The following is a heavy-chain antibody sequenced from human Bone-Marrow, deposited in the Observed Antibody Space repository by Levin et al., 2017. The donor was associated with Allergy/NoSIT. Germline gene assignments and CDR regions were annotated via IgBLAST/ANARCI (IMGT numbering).Heavy chain of an antibody. CDR1: GFTFSRNA. J-gene: IGHJ4*02. CDR2: ISYDGSQK. V-gene: IGHV3-30-3*01. D-gene: IGHD3-10*01. Sequence: QAGGSLRLSCGGSGFTFSRNAIHWVRQAPGEGLEWVSMISYDGSQKYYADSVKGRFTISRDNSKSTVYLQMNSLRPEDTAVYYCAHEDYYDSGSFSDYWGQGTLVIVSS. CDR3: AHEDYYDSGSFSDY.